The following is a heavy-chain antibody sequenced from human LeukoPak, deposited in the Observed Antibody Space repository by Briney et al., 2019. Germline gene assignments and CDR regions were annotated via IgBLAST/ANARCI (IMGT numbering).Heavy chain of an antibody. J-gene: IGHJ4*02. Sequence: PSETLSLTCAVYGGSFSGYYWSWIRQPPGKGLEWIGSIYYSGSTYYNPSLKSRVTISVDTSKNQFSLKLSSVTAADTAVYYCARDDILTGYFYDYWGQGTLVTVSS. CDR3: ARDDILTGYFYDY. D-gene: IGHD3-9*01. V-gene: IGHV4-34*01. CDR2: IYYSGST. CDR1: GGSFSGYY.